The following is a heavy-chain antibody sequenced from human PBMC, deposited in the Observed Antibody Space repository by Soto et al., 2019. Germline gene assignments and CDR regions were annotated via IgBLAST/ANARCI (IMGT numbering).Heavy chain of an antibody. Sequence: EVQLVESGGGLVKPGGSLRLSCAAYGFTFNSYSMNWVRQAPGKGLEWVSAMSRSSRYIYYADSVKGRFTISRDNAKNSVYLQMDSLRAEDTAVYYCARDGGVDATLANYFDYWGQGTLVTVSS. CDR3: ARDGGVDATLANYFDY. CDR1: GFTFNSYS. J-gene: IGHJ4*02. V-gene: IGHV3-21*01. CDR2: MSRSSRYI. D-gene: IGHD2-15*01.